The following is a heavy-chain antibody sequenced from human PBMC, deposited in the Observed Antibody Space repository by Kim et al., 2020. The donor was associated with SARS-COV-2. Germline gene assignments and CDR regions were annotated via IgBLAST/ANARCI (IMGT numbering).Heavy chain of an antibody. Sequence: ASVKVSCKASGYTFSNYGISWVRLAPGQGLEWMGWISGSNGATKYAQKFQGRVTMTTDTSADTAYMELRSLKSDDTALYYCAREHYSTNSPFFYWGQGTLVTVSS. CDR2: ISGSNGAT. V-gene: IGHV1-18*01. CDR3: AREHYSTNSPFFY. CDR1: GYTFSNYG. J-gene: IGHJ4*02. D-gene: IGHD2-8*01.